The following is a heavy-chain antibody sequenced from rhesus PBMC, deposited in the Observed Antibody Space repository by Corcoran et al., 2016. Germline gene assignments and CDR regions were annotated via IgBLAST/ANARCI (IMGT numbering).Heavy chain of an antibody. J-gene: IGHJ4*01. V-gene: IGHV3-119*01. D-gene: IGHD2-21*01. CDR2: ISSDGSSR. Sequence: EVHLLESGGCLVQPGGSLRLSCAVSGFTFRSFWLSCVRQAPGKGVEWVARISSDGSSRRYVDSVKGRFTFSRENAKNSLYLQMNNLKTEDTAVYYCAKGCTGMGCYGDYFDYWGQGVLVTVSS. CDR1: GFTFRSFW. CDR3: AKGCTGMGCYGDYFDY.